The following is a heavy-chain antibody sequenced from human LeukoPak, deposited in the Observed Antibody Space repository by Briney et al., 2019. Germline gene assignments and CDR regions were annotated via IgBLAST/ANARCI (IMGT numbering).Heavy chain of an antibody. J-gene: IGHJ4*02. CDR3: ARKVVAVPAATPYFDY. V-gene: IGHV3-11*01. CDR2: ISSSGSTI. D-gene: IGHD2-2*01. CDR1: GFTFSDYY. Sequence: GGSLRLSCAASGFTFSDYYMSWIRQAPGKGLEWVSYISSSGSTIYYADSVKGRFTISRDNAKNSLYLQMNSLRAEDTAVYYCARKVVAVPAATPYFDYWGQGTLVTVSS.